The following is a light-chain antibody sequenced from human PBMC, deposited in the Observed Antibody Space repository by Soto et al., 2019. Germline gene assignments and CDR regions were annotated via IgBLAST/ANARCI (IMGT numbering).Light chain of an antibody. CDR2: EGS. CDR3: CSLAGSGTWV. Sequence: QSALTQPASVSGSPGQSITISCTGTSSDVGTYNLVSWYQQHPGKAPKLIIYEGSKRPSGVSTRFSGSKSGNTASLTISGLQAGDEADYHCCSLAGSGTWVFGGGTKVTVL. V-gene: IGLV2-23*01. J-gene: IGLJ3*02. CDR1: SSDVGTYNL.